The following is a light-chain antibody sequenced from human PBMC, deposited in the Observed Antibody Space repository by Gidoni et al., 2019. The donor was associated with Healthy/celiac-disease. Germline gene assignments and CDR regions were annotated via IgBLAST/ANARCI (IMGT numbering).Light chain of an antibody. CDR2: GAS. Sequence: EIVLTQSPGTLSLSPGERATLSCRASQSVSSSYLAWYQQKPGQAPRLLIYGASSRATGIPDRFSGSGSGTDFTLTISSLEPEDFAVYYCQQYGSSRTFGQXTKVEIK. CDR3: QQYGSSRT. V-gene: IGKV3-20*01. J-gene: IGKJ1*01. CDR1: QSVSSSY.